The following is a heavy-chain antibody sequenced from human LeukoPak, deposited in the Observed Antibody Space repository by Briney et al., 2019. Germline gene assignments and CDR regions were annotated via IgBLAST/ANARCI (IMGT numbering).Heavy chain of an antibody. D-gene: IGHD1-26*01. CDR3: ARVEVGATTESFDP. CDR1: GGSFSGYY. J-gene: IGHJ5*02. Sequence: SETLSLTCAVYGGSFSGYYWSWIRQPPGKGLEWVGEINHSGSTNYNPSLKSRVTISVDTSKNQFSLKLSSVTAADTAVYYCARVEVGATTESFDPWGQGTLVTVSS. V-gene: IGHV4-34*01. CDR2: INHSGST.